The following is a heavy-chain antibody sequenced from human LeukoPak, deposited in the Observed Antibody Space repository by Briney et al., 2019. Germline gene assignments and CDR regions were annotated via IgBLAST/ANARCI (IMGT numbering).Heavy chain of an antibody. Sequence: SETLSLTCTVFGGSIRSYLWSWIRQPPGKGLEWIGFISHGGDTKYNPSLKSRVTISVDTSKSQFSLKLSSVTAADTAVYYCARDGGEVGKTTWFDPWGQGTQVTVSS. V-gene: IGHV4-59*01. CDR1: GGSIRSYL. CDR2: ISHGGDT. J-gene: IGHJ5*02. D-gene: IGHD1-26*01. CDR3: ARDGGEVGKTTWFDP.